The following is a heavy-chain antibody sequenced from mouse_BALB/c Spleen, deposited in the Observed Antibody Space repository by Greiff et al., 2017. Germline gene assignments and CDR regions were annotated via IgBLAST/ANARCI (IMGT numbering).Heavy chain of an antibody. D-gene: IGHD1-1*01. CDR2: INPYNGAT. CDR1: GYSFTGYY. Sequence: VQLQQSGPELVKPGASVKISCKASGYSFTGYYMHWVKQSHVKSLEWIGRINPYNGATSYNQNFKDKASLTVDKSSSTAYMELHSLTSEDSAVYYCAREGITTVVSFDYWGQGTTLTVSS. V-gene: IGHV1-31*01. J-gene: IGHJ2*01. CDR3: AREGITTVVSFDY.